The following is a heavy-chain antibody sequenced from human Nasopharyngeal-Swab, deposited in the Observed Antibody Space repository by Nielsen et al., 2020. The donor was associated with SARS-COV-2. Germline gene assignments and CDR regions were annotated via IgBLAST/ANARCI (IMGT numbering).Heavy chain of an antibody. CDR1: GFTFSSYE. CDR3: ARDPPGYSSGWYWDYYYGMDV. V-gene: IGHV3-7*03. Sequence: GGSLRLSCAASGFTFSSYEMNWVRQAPGKGLEWVANIKQDGSEKYYVDSVKGRFTISRDNAKNSLYLQINSLRAEDTAVYYCARDPPGYSSGWYWDYYYGMDVWGQGTTVTVSS. D-gene: IGHD6-19*01. J-gene: IGHJ6*02. CDR2: IKQDGSEK.